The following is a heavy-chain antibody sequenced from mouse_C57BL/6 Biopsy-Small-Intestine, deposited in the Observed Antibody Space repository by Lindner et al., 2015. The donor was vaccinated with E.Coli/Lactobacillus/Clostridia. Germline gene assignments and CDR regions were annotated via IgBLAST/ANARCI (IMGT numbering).Heavy chain of an antibody. D-gene: IGHD5-5*01. CDR1: GDAITHHY. J-gene: IGHJ4*01. Sequence: SVKVSCKASGDAITHHYVHWVRQAPGQGLEWLGIVNPIGLNTNFAHKFLGRVTVTRDTSTNTVYMELTGLRFEDTAVYYCARVGVVQWRWDYLDYWGQGTQVTVSS. CDR2: VNPIGLNT. V-gene: IGHV1-84*02. CDR3: ARVGVVQWRWDYLDY.